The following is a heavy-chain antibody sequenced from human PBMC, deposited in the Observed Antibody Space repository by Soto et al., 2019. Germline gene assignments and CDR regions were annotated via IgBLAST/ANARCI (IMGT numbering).Heavy chain of an antibody. D-gene: IGHD6-13*01. CDR1: WYHFTSAW. CDR3: ARIRYSSCYYYYGMDG. V-gene: IGHV5-51*01. J-gene: IGHJ6*02. Sequence: PRDCLKISVTRSWYHFTSAWYGSARQMPRKGLEWMGIIYPGDSDTRYSPSFQGQVTISADKSISTAYLQWSSLKASDTAMYYCARIRYSSCYYYYGMDGWGQGTTVTVS. CDR2: IYPGDSDT.